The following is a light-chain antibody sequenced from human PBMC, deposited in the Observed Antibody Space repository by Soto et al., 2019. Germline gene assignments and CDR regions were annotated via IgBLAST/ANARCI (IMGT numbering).Light chain of an antibody. Sequence: QSVLTQSPAASASLGASVKLTCILSSGHSSYAIAWHQQRPEKGPRYLMKLNSDGSHSKGDGIPDRFSGSSSGAERYLTISSLQSEDEADYYCQTWGTGSHVVFGGGTKVTVL. CDR2: LNSDGSH. CDR3: QTWGTGSHVV. V-gene: IGLV4-69*01. J-gene: IGLJ2*01. CDR1: SGHSSYA.